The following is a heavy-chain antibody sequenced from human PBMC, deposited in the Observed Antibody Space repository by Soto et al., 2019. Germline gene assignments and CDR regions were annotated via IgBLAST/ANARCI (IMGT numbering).Heavy chain of an antibody. CDR3: ANGGLPLDYFCYFQAV. J-gene: IGHJ6*03. CDR1: GFTFSSYD. CDR2: ISGTGGST. V-gene: IGHV3-23*01. D-gene: IGHD2-15*01. Sequence: GGSLRLSCEASGFTFSSYDMSWVRQAPGKGLEWVSTISGTGGSTYYANSVKGRFTFSRDNSKNTLYLQMNGLRAEDTAVYYCANGGLPLDYFCYFQAVWGRGSTDTGSS.